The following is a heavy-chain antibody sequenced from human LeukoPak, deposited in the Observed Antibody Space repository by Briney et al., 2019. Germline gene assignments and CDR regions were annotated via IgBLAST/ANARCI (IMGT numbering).Heavy chain of an antibody. J-gene: IGHJ4*02. D-gene: IGHD3-22*01. CDR3: ARGFAWLLGY. V-gene: IGHV4-59*08. Sequence: SETLSLTCTVSGGSMSTYYWSWIRQPPEKGLEWIGYIYYSGSTNYNPSLKSRVTISVDTSKNQFSLKLSSVTAADTAVYYCARGFAWLLGYWGQGTLVTVSS. CDR1: GGSMSTYY. CDR2: IYYSGST.